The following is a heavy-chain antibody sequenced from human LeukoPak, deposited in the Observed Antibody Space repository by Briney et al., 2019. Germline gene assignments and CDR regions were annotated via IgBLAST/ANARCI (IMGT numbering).Heavy chain of an antibody. CDR1: GYTFTIYG. V-gene: IGHV1-18*01. CDR2: ISAYNGNT. D-gene: IGHD5-12*01. CDR3: ARVLRFEYSGYGGFDY. Sequence: ASVTLTFKASGYTFTIYGIIWVRQAPGQGLEWMGWISAYNGNTNYAQKLQGGVTVPTDTSTSTAYMELRSLRSDDTAVYYCARVLRFEYSGYGGFDYWGQGTLVTVSS. J-gene: IGHJ4*02.